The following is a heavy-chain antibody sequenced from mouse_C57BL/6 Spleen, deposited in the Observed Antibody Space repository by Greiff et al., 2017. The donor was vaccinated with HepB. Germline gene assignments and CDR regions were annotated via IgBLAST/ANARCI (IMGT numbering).Heavy chain of an antibody. CDR3: TDGSSYGYFDV. D-gene: IGHD1-1*01. Sequence: EVQGVESGGGLVQPGGSMKLSCVASGFTFSNYWMNWVRQSPEKGLEWVAQIRLKSDNYATHYAEAVKGRFTISRDDSKSSVYLQMNNLRAEDTGIYYCTDGSSYGYFDVWGTGTTVTVSS. CDR2: IRLKSDNYAT. J-gene: IGHJ1*03. CDR1: GFTFSNYW. V-gene: IGHV6-3*01.